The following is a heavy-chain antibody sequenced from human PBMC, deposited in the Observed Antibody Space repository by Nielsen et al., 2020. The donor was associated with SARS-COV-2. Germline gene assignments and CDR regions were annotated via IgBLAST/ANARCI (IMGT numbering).Heavy chain of an antibody. J-gene: IGHJ4*02. CDR2: ISSSGSKT. Sequence: GESLKISCAVSGLTFNIYAMSWVRQAPGKGLEWVSGISSSGSKTHDADSAKGRFIISRDNSKNTLYLQMNSLRAEDTAVYYCARGGVLWFAELPDYWGQGTLVTVSS. CDR1: GLTFNIYA. D-gene: IGHD3-10*01. V-gene: IGHV3-23*01. CDR3: ARGGVLWFAELPDY.